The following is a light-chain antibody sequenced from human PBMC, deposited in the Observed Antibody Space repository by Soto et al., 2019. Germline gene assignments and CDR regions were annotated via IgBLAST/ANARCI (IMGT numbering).Light chain of an antibody. Sequence: EIVLTQSPGTLSLSPGERATLSCRASQNVSSSYLAWYQQKPGQAPRPLIYGASSRAIGIPDRFSGSGSGTDFTLTISRLEPEDFAVYYCQQYGSSPWTFGQGTKVEIK. J-gene: IGKJ1*01. CDR3: QQYGSSPWT. CDR2: GAS. V-gene: IGKV3-20*01. CDR1: QNVSSSY.